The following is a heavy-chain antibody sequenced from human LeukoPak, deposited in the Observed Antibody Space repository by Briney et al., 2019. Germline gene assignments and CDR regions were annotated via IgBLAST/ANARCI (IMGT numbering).Heavy chain of an antibody. CDR2: IYPGDSDT. CDR3: ARLNHYDSSGYYSSEYFQY. Sequence: PGASLQISCKGSGYIFTSYWIGWVRQLPGKGLEWMGIIYPGDSDTRYSPSSQGQVTISADKSITTAYLQWSSLKASDTAMYYCARLNHYDSSGYYSSEYFQYWGQGTLVTVSS. J-gene: IGHJ1*01. D-gene: IGHD3-22*01. V-gene: IGHV5-51*01. CDR1: GYIFTSYW.